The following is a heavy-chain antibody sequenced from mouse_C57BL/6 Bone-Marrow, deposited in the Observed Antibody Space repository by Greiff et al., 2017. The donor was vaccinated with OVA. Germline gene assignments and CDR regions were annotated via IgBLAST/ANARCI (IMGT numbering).Heavy chain of an antibody. CDR2: INPNNGGT. Sequence: VQLQQSGPELVKPGASVKMSCKASGYTFTDYNMHWVKQSHGKSLEWIGYINPNNGGTSYNQKFKGKATLTVNKSSSTAYMELRSLTSEDSAVYYCARRRRYYSSSFAYWGQGTLVTVSA. D-gene: IGHD2-12*01. V-gene: IGHV1-22*01. CDR1: GYTFTDYN. J-gene: IGHJ3*01. CDR3: ARRRRYYSSSFAY.